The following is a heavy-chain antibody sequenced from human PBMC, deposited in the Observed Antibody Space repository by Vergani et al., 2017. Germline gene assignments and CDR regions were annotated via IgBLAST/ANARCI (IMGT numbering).Heavy chain of an antibody. CDR1: GFTFGTYW. CDR2: INQDGSEK. D-gene: IGHD3-9*01. V-gene: IGHV3-7*03. Sequence: EVLLVESGGGLVQPGGSLRLSCAASGFTFGTYWMSWVHQAPGKGLEWVANINQDGSEKYYVDSVKGRFTVSRDNAKNFLYLQMNNLRVEDTAVYYCALSLNAFDIGGQGTMVTVSS. J-gene: IGHJ3*02. CDR3: ALSLNAFDI.